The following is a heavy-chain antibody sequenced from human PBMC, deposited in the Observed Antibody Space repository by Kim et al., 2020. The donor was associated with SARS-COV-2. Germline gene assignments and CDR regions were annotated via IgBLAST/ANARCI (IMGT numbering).Heavy chain of an antibody. CDR2: ISSSGSTI. V-gene: IGHV3-48*03. Sequence: GGSLRLSCAASGFTFSSYEMNWVRQAPGKGLEWVSYISSSGSTIYYADSVKGRFTISRDNAKNSLYLQMNSLRAEDTAVYYCARAGSYYEPPAPLDYWGQGTLVTVSS. J-gene: IGHJ4*02. D-gene: IGHD1-26*01. CDR1: GFTFSSYE. CDR3: ARAGSYYEPPAPLDY.